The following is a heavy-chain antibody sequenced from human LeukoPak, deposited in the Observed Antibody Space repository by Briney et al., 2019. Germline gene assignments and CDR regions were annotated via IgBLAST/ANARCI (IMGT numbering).Heavy chain of an antibody. CDR2: MSSGSRYI. V-gene: IGHV3-21*01. J-gene: IGHJ4*02. Sequence: GGSLRLSWAAPGFTFRSFSMTWVRQAPGKGLEWVSSMSSGSRYIYYADSVRGRFTISRTNAKNSLYLLMNSLRAEDTAVYSGAEYPPTWSSRLFVVRWGQGTLVTVSS. CDR1: GFTFRSFS. D-gene: IGHD3-3*01. CDR3: AEYPPTWSSRLFVVR.